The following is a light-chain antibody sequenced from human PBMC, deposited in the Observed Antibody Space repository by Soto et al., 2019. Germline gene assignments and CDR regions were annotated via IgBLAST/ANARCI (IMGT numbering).Light chain of an antibody. CDR2: DTS. Sequence: EIELTQSPATLSLSPGERATLSCRASQSVSTSLAWYQQKHGQAPGLLISDTSNRATGIPARFSGSGSGTDFTLTISSLEPEDFAVYYCQQRSDWRITFGQGTRLEIK. V-gene: IGKV3-11*01. CDR1: QSVSTS. CDR3: QQRSDWRIT. J-gene: IGKJ5*01.